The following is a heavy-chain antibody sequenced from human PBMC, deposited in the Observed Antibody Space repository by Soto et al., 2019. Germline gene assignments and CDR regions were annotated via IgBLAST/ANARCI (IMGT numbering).Heavy chain of an antibody. V-gene: IGHV4-34*01. CDR1: GGSFIGYY. CDR3: ARRSAAAGIYYYYYGMDV. Sequence: SETLSLTCAVYGGSFIGYYWSWILQPPGKGLEWIGEINHSGSTNYNPSLKSRVTISVDTSKNQFSLKLSSVTAADTAVYYCARRSAAAGIYYYYYGMDVWGHGTTVTVSS. D-gene: IGHD6-13*01. CDR2: INHSGST. J-gene: IGHJ6*02.